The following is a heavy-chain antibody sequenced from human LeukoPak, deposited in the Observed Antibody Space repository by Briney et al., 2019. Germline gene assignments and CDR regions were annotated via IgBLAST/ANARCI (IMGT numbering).Heavy chain of an antibody. J-gene: IGHJ4*02. CDR2: INAGNGNR. D-gene: IGHD3-22*01. CDR1: GYTFTNYA. Sequence: ASVKVSCKASGYTFTNYAIHWVRQAPGQRLEWMGWINAGNGNRKYSQKFQGRVTITRDTSASTAYMELSSLRSEDTAVYYCARGKPPDYYDTSGTDYFDYWGQGTLVTVSS. V-gene: IGHV1-3*01. CDR3: ARGKPPDYYDTSGTDYFDY.